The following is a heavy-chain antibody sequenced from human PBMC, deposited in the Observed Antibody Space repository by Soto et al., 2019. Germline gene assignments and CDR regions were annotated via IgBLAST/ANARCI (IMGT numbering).Heavy chain of an antibody. CDR2: ISGSGGST. Sequence: GGSLRLSCAASGFTFSSYAMSWVRQAPGKGLEWVSAISGSGGSTYYADSVKVRLTISRDNSKNTLNLQMNNLRAEYKGVYYCAKDRIAAAGKTLDYWGQGTLVTVSS. D-gene: IGHD6-13*01. CDR3: AKDRIAAAGKTLDY. J-gene: IGHJ4*02. V-gene: IGHV3-23*01. CDR1: GFTFSSYA.